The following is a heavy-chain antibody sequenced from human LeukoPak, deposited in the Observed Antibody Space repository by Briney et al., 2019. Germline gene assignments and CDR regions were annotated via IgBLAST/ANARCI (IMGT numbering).Heavy chain of an antibody. J-gene: IGHJ4*02. V-gene: IGHV3-21*05. D-gene: IGHD2-2*01. CDR3: ARETFCTNTTCPIGDHFDY. CDR1: GFIFRSYD. CDR2: IGGRTNYI. Sequence: PGGSLRLSCEASGFIFRSYDMAWVRQAPGKGLDWIAYIGGRTNYIFYADSLKGRFTISRDNAKNSLYLQMNSLRAEDTAVYYCARETFCTNTTCPIGDHFDYWGQGTLVTVSS.